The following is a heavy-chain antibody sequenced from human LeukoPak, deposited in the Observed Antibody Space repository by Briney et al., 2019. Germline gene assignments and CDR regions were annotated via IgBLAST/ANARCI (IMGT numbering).Heavy chain of an antibody. D-gene: IGHD1-26*01. CDR2: IYYSGNT. V-gene: IGHV4-31*03. J-gene: IGHJ4*02. CDR1: GDSISSGGYY. Sequence: SETLSLTCTVSGDSISSGGYYWNWIRQHPGKGLEWIAYIYYSGNTYYNPSLKSRVSISIDTSKNQFSLKLSSVSAADTAVYYCARGDRGSYYSDSWGQGTLVTVSS. CDR3: ARGDRGSYYSDS.